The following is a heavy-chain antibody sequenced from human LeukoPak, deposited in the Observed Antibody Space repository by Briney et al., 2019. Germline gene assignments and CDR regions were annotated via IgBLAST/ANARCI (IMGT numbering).Heavy chain of an antibody. CDR3: ARAAVGGDAFDY. V-gene: IGHV3-33*01. Sequence: GGSLRLSCAASGFTFSSYGMHWVRQAPGKGLEWVAVIWYDGSNKYYADSVKGRFTISRDNSKNTLYLQMNSLRAEDTAVYYCARAAVGGDAFDYWGQGTLVTVSS. CDR1: GFTFSSYG. CDR2: IWYDGSNK. J-gene: IGHJ4*02. D-gene: IGHD6-25*01.